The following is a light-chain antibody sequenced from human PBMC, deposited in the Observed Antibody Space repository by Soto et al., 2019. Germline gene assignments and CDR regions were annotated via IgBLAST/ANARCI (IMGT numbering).Light chain of an antibody. CDR3: GAWDTSLSGVV. J-gene: IGLJ2*01. CDR1: SSNIGNNY. V-gene: IGLV1-51*01. CDR2: DAN. Sequence: QSVLTQPPSVSAAPGQKVIISCSESSSNIGNNYVSWYQQLPGTAPRLLIYDANKRPSEIPDRFSGSKSATSATLGITGLQTGDEADYYCGAWDTSLSGVVFGGGTKVTVL.